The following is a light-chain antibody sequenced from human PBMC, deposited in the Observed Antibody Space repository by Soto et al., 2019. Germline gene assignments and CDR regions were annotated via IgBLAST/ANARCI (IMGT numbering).Light chain of an antibody. V-gene: IGKV1-33*01. CDR2: DAS. CDR1: QAISNY. J-gene: IGKJ2*01. Sequence: DIQMTQSPSSLSASVGDRVTITCQASQAISNYLNWYRHKPGKAPKLLIYDASDFEAGVPSRFSGSGSGTDFTFIISSLQPEDFATYYCQQYYNSLYTFGQGTKLEIK. CDR3: QQYYNSLYT.